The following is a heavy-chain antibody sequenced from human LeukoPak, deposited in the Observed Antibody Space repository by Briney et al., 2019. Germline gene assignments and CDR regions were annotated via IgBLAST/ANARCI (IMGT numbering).Heavy chain of an antibody. CDR3: VIDLGDYNDF. J-gene: IGHJ4*02. CDR1: GITFSNYW. CDR2: INTQGTYT. Sequence: GGALRLSCVVSGITFSNYWMPWVRQDPGRVLLWVSRINTQGTYTNYADSVKGRFTISRDKAKNTLYLQMSSLRADDTAVYYCVIDLGDYNDFWGQGTLVSVSS. V-gene: IGHV3-74*01. D-gene: IGHD2-15*01.